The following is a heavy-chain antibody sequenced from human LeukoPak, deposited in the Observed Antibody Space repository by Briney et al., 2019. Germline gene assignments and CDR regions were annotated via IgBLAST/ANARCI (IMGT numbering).Heavy chain of an antibody. CDR2: IYYSGST. D-gene: IGHD5-12*01. J-gene: IGHJ4*02. CDR1: GGSISSYY. Sequence: SSETLSLTCTVSGGSISSYYWSWIRQPPGKGLEWIGYIYYSGSTNYNPSLRSRVTISVDTSKNQFSLNLRSVTAADTAVYYCARLSVDIVATITYYFDYWGQGTLVTVSS. V-gene: IGHV4-59*08. CDR3: ARLSVDIVATITYYFDY.